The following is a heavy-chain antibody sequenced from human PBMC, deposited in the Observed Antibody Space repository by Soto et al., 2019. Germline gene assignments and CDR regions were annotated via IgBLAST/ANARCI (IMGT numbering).Heavy chain of an antibody. Sequence: GGSLRLSCAASGFTFNSYAMSWVRQAPGKGLEWVSAISGSGGSTYYADSVKGRFTISRDTSKNTLYLQMNSLRAEDTAVYYCAKDGSGVAGKYFDYWGQGTLVAVSP. CDR1: GFTFNSYA. J-gene: IGHJ4*02. CDR3: AKDGSGVAGKYFDY. D-gene: IGHD6-19*01. V-gene: IGHV3-23*01. CDR2: ISGSGGST.